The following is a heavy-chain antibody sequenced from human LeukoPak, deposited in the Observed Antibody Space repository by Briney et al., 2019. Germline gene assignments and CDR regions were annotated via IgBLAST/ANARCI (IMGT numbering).Heavy chain of an antibody. J-gene: IGHJ4*02. CDR3: ARYPIPTYYYDSSGYYHSGYFDY. CDR1: GGTFGSYA. V-gene: IGHV1-69*04. Sequence: EASVKVSCKASGGTFGSYAISWVRQAPGQGLEWMGRIIPILGIANYAQKFQGRVTITADKSTSTAYMELSSLRSEDTAVYYCARYPIPTYYYDSSGYYHSGYFDYWGQGTLVTVSS. D-gene: IGHD3-22*01. CDR2: IIPILGIA.